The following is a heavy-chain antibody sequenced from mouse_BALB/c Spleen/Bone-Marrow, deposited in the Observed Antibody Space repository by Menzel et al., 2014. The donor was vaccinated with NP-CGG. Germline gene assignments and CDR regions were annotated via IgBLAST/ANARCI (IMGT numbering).Heavy chain of an antibody. V-gene: IGHV5-4*02. CDR2: ISDGGSYT. CDR1: GFTFSDYY. CDR3: ARRWFAY. Sequence: VESGGGLVKPGGSLKLSCAASGFTFSDYYMYWVRQTPEKRLEWVATISDGGSYTYYPDSVKGRFTISRDNAKNNLYLQMSSPKSEDTAMYYCARRWFAYWGQGTLVTVSA. J-gene: IGHJ3*01.